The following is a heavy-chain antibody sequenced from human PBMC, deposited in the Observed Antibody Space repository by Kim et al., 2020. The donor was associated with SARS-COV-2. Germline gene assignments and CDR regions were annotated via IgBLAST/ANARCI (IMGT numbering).Heavy chain of an antibody. D-gene: IGHD6-13*01. Sequence: ASVKVSCKASGYTFTSYAMNWVRQAPGQGLEWMGWINTNTGNPTYAQGFTGRFVFSLDTSVSTAYLQISSLKAEDTAVYYCAREGADGSSWLYYYYGMDVWGQGTTVTVSS. CDR3: AREGADGSSWLYYYYGMDV. J-gene: IGHJ6*02. CDR2: INTNTGNP. CDR1: GYTFTSYA. V-gene: IGHV7-4-1*02.